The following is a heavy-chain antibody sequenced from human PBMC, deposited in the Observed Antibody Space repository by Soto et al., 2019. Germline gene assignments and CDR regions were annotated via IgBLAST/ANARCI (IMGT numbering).Heavy chain of an antibody. CDR3: ARATNCGGDCNFDY. Sequence: QVQLVQSGAEVKKPGSSVKVSCKASGGTFSSYAISWVRQAPGQGLEWMGGIIPIFGTANYAQKFQGRVTITADESTSTAYMELSSLISEDTAVYYCARATNCGGDCNFDYWGQGTLVTVSS. J-gene: IGHJ4*02. D-gene: IGHD2-21*02. CDR1: GGTFSSYA. V-gene: IGHV1-69*12. CDR2: IIPIFGTA.